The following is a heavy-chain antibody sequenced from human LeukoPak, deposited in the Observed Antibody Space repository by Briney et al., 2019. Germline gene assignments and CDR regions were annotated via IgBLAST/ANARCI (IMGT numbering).Heavy chain of an antibody. CDR2: ISGSGGST. V-gene: IGHV3-23*01. CDR1: GFTFNNFA. CDR3: AKDLSIYGPYWSFDL. D-gene: IGHD3-10*01. J-gene: IGHJ2*01. Sequence: GGSLRLSCAASGFTFNNFAMTWVRQAPWKGLEWVSTISGSGGSTYYADSVKGRFTISRDNSKNTLYLQMKSLRAEDSAVYYCAKDLSIYGPYWSFDLWSRGTLVTVSS.